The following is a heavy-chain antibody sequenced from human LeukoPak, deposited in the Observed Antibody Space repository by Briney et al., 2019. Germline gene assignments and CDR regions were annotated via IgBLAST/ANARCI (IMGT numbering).Heavy chain of an antibody. CDR1: GFTFSSYA. V-gene: IGHV3-30*04. Sequence: GGSLRLSCAASGFTFSSYAMHWVRQAPGKGLEWVAVISYDGSNKYYADSVKGRFTISRDNSKNTLYLQMNSLRAEDTAVYYCARSGIHLDYWGQRRPVTLSS. D-gene: IGHD1-26*01. J-gene: IGHJ4*01. CDR2: ISYDGSNK. CDR3: ARSGIHLDY.